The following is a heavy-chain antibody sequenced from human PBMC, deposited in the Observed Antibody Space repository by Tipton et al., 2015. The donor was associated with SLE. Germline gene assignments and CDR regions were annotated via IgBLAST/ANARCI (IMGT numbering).Heavy chain of an antibody. CDR2: IYYSGST. V-gene: IGHV4-61*10. Sequence: TLSLTCTVSGGSISSGSYYWSWIRQPAGKGLEWIGYIYYSGSTNYNPSLKSRVTISVDTSKNQFSLKLSSVTAADTAVYYCARDERFYGSGSYTYWGQGTLVTVSS. CDR3: ARDERFYGSGSYTY. CDR1: GGSISSGSYY. J-gene: IGHJ4*02. D-gene: IGHD3-10*01.